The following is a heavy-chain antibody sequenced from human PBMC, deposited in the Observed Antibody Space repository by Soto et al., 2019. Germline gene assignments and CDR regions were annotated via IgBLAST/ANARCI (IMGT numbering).Heavy chain of an antibody. J-gene: IGHJ4*02. Sequence: PSETLSLTCTVSGGYISSYYWSWIRQPPGKGLEWIGYIYYSGSTNYNPSLKSRVTISVDTSKNQFSLKLSSVTAADTAVYYCARDDDYWGQGTLVTVSS. CDR3: ARDDDY. CDR1: GGYISSYY. CDR2: IYYSGST. V-gene: IGHV4-59*01.